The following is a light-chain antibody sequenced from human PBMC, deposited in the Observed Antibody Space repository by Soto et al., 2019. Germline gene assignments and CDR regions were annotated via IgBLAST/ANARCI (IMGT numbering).Light chain of an antibody. J-gene: IGKJ4*01. CDR3: LQYTTWPLA. CDR1: QSVSSN. Sequence: EIVMTQSPATLSVSPGERATLSCRASQSVSSNLACYQKKPGQAPRLLIYGASTRATGIPAGFSGSGSGTEFTSPISSGESEDCAVAYWLQYTTWPLAFGGRNNVELK. V-gene: IGKV3D-15*01. CDR2: GAS.